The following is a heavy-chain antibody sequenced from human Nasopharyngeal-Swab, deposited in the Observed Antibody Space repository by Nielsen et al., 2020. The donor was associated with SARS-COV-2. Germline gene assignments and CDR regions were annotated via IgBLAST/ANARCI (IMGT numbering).Heavy chain of an antibody. V-gene: IGHV3-30*18. CDR2: ITYEGSKN. D-gene: IGHD3-22*01. Sequence: GESLKISCAASGFDFTNYGMHWVRQAPGKGLEWVAVITYEGSKNFFTDSVKGRFTISRDHSKKTLYLQMNSLRVEDTAVYYCAKEISSAWYWYFVLWGRGTLVTVSS. CDR3: AKEISSAWYWYFVL. J-gene: IGHJ2*01. CDR1: GFDFTNYG.